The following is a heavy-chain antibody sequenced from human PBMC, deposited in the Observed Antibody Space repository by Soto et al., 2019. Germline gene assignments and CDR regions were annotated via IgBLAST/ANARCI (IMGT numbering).Heavy chain of an antibody. CDR2: IRSKANNNAT. J-gene: IGHJ4*02. Sequence: EVQLVESGGGLVQPWGSVRLSCAASGFAFSVSSMHWVRQAPGKGLEWLGRIRSKANNNATTYSESVRGRFIISRDDSQDTMFLQMNSLRTEDTAMYYCAIEGAVFGHWGQGTRVTVSS. V-gene: IGHV3-73*01. CDR1: GFAFSVSS. CDR3: AIEGAVFGH. D-gene: IGHD1-26*01.